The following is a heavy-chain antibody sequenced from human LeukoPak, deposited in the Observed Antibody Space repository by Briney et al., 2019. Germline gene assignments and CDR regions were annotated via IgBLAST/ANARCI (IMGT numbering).Heavy chain of an antibody. Sequence: GGSLRLSCAASAFTFSSYSMHWVRQAPGKGLEWVALISYDGSDKYYADSVKGRFIISRDNSKNTLYLQMNSLRAEDTAVYYCAKDAGYCSGGSCYPDAFDIWGQGTMVTVSS. CDR3: AKDAGYCSGGSCYPDAFDI. CDR2: ISYDGSDK. V-gene: IGHV3-30*04. D-gene: IGHD2-15*01. J-gene: IGHJ3*02. CDR1: AFTFSSYS.